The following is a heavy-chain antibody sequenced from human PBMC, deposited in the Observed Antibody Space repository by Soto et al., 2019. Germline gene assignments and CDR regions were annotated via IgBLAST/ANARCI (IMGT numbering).Heavy chain of an antibody. D-gene: IGHD6-13*01. CDR1: GGTFSSYR. CDR2: IVPIYRTA. Sequence: SVKVSCKASGGTFSSYRINWVRQAPGQGLEWVGGIVPIYRTADYAQKFQGRVTITADESARTSYMELCSLKSQDTAVYYCVRDSGAKLSSSWGQGTLVTVSS. J-gene: IGHJ4*02. V-gene: IGHV1-69*13. CDR3: VRDSGAKLSSS.